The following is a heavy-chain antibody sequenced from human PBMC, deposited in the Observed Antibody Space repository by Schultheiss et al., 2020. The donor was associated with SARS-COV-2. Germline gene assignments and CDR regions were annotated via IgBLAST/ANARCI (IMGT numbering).Heavy chain of an antibody. CDR3: AGSPNPSTPQNNYYYYGMDV. D-gene: IGHD2/OR15-2a*01. CDR1: GGSISSYY. J-gene: IGHJ6*02. CDR2: IYYSGST. Sequence: SETLSLTCTVSGGSISSYYWSWIRQPPGKGLEWIGYIYYSGSTNYNPSLKSRVTISVDTSKNQFSLKLSSVTAADTAVYYCAGSPNPSTPQNNYYYYGMDVWGQGTTVTVSS. V-gene: IGHV4-59*01.